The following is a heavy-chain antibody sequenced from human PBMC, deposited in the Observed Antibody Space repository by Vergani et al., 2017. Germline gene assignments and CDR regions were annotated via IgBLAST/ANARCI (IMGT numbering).Heavy chain of an antibody. Sequence: QVQLVQSGAEVKKPGSSVTVSCKASGGTFSSYAISWVRQAPGQGLEWMGGIIPIFGTANYAQQFQGRVTITADESTSTAYMELSSLRSKDTAVYYCARLDYYDSSGYFGYWGQGTLVTVSS. J-gene: IGHJ4*02. CDR3: ARLDYYDSSGYFGY. CDR2: IIPIFGTA. D-gene: IGHD3-22*01. CDR1: GGTFSSYA. V-gene: IGHV1-69*01.